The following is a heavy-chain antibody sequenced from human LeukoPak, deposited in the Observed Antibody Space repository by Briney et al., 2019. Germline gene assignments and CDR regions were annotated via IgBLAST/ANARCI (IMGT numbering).Heavy chain of an antibody. CDR2: ISSSGSTI. J-gene: IGHJ4*02. D-gene: IGHD3-10*01. CDR3: ARDYLSGGGFDY. V-gene: IGHV3-48*03. CDR1: GFTFSSYE. Sequence: GGSLRLSCAASGFTFSSYEMNWVRQAPGKGLAWVSYISSSGSTIYYADSVKGRFTISRDNAKNSLYLQMNSLRAEDTAVYYCARDYLSGGGFDYWGQGTLVTVSS.